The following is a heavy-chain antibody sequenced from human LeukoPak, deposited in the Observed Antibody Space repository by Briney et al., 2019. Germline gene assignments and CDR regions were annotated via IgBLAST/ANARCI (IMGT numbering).Heavy chain of an antibody. V-gene: IGHV1-8*01. CDR3: ARVLGYDFWSGPYDAFDI. J-gene: IGHJ3*02. Sequence: ASVKVSCKASGYTFTSYDINWVRQATGQGLEWMGWMNPNSGNTGYAQKFQGRVTMTRNTSISTAYMELSRLRSDDTAVYYCARVLGYDFWSGPYDAFDIWGQGTMVTVSS. CDR1: GYTFTSYD. CDR2: MNPNSGNT. D-gene: IGHD3-3*01.